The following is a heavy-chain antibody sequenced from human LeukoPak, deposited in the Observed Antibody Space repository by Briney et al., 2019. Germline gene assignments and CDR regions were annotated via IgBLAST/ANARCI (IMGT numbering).Heavy chain of an antibody. CDR3: ASGEMASLDY. J-gene: IGHJ4*02. CDR2: ISGSGGST. V-gene: IGHV3-23*01. CDR1: GFTFSSYA. Sequence: GGSLRLSCAASGFTFSSYAMSWVRQAPGKGLEWVSAISGSGGSTYYADSVKGRFTISRDNAKNSLYLQMNSLRDEDTAVYFCASGEMASLDYWGQGTLVTVSS. D-gene: IGHD5-24*01.